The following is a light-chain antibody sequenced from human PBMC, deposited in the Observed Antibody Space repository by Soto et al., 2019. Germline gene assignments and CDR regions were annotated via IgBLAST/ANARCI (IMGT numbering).Light chain of an antibody. Sequence: EVLLTPSTSTLSFAPGERAPLSCRASPRVSSYLAWYQQKPGQAPRLLIYDASNRATGIPARFSGSGSGTDFTLTISSLEPEDFAVYYCQQRSNWHPTFGQGTKVDI. V-gene: IGKV3-11*01. CDR1: PRVSSY. J-gene: IGKJ1*01. CDR2: DAS. CDR3: QQRSNWHPT.